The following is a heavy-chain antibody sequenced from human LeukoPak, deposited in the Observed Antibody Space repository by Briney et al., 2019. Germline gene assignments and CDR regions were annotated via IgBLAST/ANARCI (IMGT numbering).Heavy chain of an antibody. CDR1: GYTFSSYG. CDR2: ISTYNGDTNT. V-gene: IGHV1-18*01. J-gene: IGHJ4*02. CDR3: ARVELGSRVYYSIY. D-gene: IGHD5/OR15-5a*01. Sequence: ASVKVSCKASGYTFSSYGITWVRQAPGQGLEWMGWISTYNGDTNTNYAEKVQGRVTMTADTSTTAAYMELKSLRSDDTAVYYCARVELGSRVYYSIYWGQGTLVTVSS.